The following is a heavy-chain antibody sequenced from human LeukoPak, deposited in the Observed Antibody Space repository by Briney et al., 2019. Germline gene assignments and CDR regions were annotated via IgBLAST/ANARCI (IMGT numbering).Heavy chain of an antibody. D-gene: IGHD6-19*01. Sequence: GGSLRLSCAASGFTFSNYYMTWVRQAPGKGLEWVANIEQDGSEKYHVDSVKGRFTISRDNAKNSLFLQMNGLRPEDTAVYYCARDRVIQGYSSGWLFDYWGQGTLVTVSS. CDR3: ARDRVIQGYSSGWLFDY. J-gene: IGHJ4*02. CDR2: IEQDGSEK. V-gene: IGHV3-7*05. CDR1: GFTFSNYY.